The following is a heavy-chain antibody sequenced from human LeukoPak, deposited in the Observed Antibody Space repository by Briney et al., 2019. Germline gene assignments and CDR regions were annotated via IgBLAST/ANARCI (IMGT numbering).Heavy chain of an antibody. Sequence: GGSLRLSCAASGFTVSSNCMSWVRQAPGKGLEWVSVIYSGGSTYYADSVEGRFTISRDNSKNMLYLQMNSLRAEDTAVYYCHYYGMDVWGQGTTVTVSS. J-gene: IGHJ6*02. CDR2: IYSGGST. V-gene: IGHV3-53*01. CDR1: GFTVSSNC. CDR3: HYYGMDV.